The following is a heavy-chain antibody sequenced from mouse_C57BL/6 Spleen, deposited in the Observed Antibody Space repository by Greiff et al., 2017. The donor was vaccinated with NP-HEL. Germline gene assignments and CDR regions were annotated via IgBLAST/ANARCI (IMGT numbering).Heavy chain of an antibody. CDR3: AREEYYGSSGYFDV. CDR2: IYPGDGDT. J-gene: IGHJ1*03. CDR1: GYAFSSSW. V-gene: IGHV1-82*01. D-gene: IGHD1-1*01. Sequence: QVQLKQSGPELVKPGASVKISCKASGYAFSSSWMNWVKQRPGKGLEWIGRIYPGDGDTNYNGKFKGKATLTADKSSSTAYMQLSSLTSDDSAVYFCAREEYYGSSGYFDVWGTGTTVTVSS.